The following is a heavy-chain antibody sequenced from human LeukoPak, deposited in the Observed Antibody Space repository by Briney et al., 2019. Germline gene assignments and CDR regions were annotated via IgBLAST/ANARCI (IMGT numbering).Heavy chain of an antibody. CDR3: ARDRRILWFGELLTPHYYYYGMDV. D-gene: IGHD3-10*01. J-gene: IGHJ6*02. V-gene: IGHV4-39*07. CDR1: GGSISSSSYY. Sequence: SETLSLTCTVSGGSISSSSYYWGWIRQPPGKGLEWIGSIYDRGSTYYNPSLKSRVTISVDTSKNQFSLKLSSVTAADTAVYYCARDRRILWFGELLTPHYYYYGMDVWGQGTTVTVSS. CDR2: IYDRGST.